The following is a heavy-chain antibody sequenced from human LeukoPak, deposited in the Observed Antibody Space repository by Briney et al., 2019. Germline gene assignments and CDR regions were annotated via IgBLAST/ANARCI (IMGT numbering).Heavy chain of an antibody. J-gene: IGHJ4*02. CDR3: ARDHFDY. Sequence: GGSLRLSCAASGFTFSSYSMNWVRQAPGKGLEWVSYISSSSGTIYYADSVKGRFTISRDNAKNSLYLQMNSLRAEDTAEYYCARDHFDYWGQGTLVTVSS. CDR2: ISSSSGTI. CDR1: GFTFSSYS. V-gene: IGHV3-48*01.